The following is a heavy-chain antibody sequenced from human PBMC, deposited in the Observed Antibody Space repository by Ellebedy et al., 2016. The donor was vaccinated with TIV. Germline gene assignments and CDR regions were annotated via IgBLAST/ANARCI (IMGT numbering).Heavy chain of an antibody. Sequence: SETLSLTXAVDGGSFNGYYWSWIRQSPGKGLEWIGEIDYSGITRYSPSLKSRVNISVDRSKTQSSLKMTSLTAADTAVYYCARGRRWLLRYGLDDWGQGTTVTVSS. CDR2: IDYSGIT. V-gene: IGHV4-34*01. CDR1: GGSFNGYY. D-gene: IGHD2-15*01. CDR3: ARGRRWLLRYGLDD. J-gene: IGHJ6*02.